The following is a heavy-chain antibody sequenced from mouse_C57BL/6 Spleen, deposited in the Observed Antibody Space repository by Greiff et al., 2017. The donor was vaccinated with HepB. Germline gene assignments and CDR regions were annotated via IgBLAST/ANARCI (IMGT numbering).Heavy chain of an antibody. CDR2: IDPSDSET. CDR1: GYTFTSYW. V-gene: IGHV1-52*01. Sequence: QVQLQQPGAELVRPGSSVKLSCKASGYTFTSYWMHWVKQRPIQGLEWIGNIDPSDSETHYNQKFKDKATLTVDKSSSTAYMQLSSLTSEDSAVYYCARDDTTSVGYFDVWGTGTTVTVSS. D-gene: IGHD1-1*01. J-gene: IGHJ1*03. CDR3: ARDDTTSVGYFDV.